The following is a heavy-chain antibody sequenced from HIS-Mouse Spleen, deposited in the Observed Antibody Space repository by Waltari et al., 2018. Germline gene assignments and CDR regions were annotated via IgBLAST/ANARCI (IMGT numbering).Heavy chain of an antibody. Sequence: QVQLQQWGAGLFKPSETLSLTCAVHGGSFSGYYWRWIGQPPGKGREWIGEINHSGSTNYNPSLKSRVTISVDTSKNQFSLKLSSVTAADTAVYYCARGRSPATVTIGYYFDYWGQGTLVTVSS. CDR2: INHSGST. V-gene: IGHV4-34*01. CDR3: ARGRSPATVTIGYYFDY. J-gene: IGHJ4*02. CDR1: GGSFSGYY. D-gene: IGHD4-17*01.